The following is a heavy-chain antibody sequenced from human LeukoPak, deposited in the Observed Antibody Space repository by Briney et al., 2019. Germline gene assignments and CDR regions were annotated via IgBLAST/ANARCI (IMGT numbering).Heavy chain of an antibody. Sequence: GGSLRLSCAASGFTFSSYWMHWVRQAPGKGLVWVSRIKRDVSSTSYADSVKGRFTISGDNAKNTLYLQMNSLRAEDTAVYYCARDPGGGGAKGHNWFDPWGQGTLVTVSS. CDR3: ARDPGGGGAKGHNWFDP. J-gene: IGHJ5*02. CDR2: IKRDVSST. V-gene: IGHV3-74*01. D-gene: IGHD2-21*01. CDR1: GFTFSSYW.